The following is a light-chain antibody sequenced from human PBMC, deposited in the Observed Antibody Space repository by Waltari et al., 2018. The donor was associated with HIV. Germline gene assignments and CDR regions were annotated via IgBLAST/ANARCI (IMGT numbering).Light chain of an antibody. Sequence: SAVTQPASVSGLPGQSITISCTGADSAFGLDHFVSWYQQHPDKLPRLIVYDVDSRASGISARFSGSKSGHTASLNISGLRAEDEAHYYCASFTGDNTLLFGGGTKVTVL. J-gene: IGLJ3*02. V-gene: IGLV2-14*03. CDR2: DVD. CDR3: ASFTGDNTLL. CDR1: DSAFGLDHF.